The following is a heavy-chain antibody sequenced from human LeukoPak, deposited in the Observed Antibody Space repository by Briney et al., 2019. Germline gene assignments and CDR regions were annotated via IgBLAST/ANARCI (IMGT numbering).Heavy chain of an antibody. J-gene: IGHJ6*02. CDR2: IYYSGST. Sequence: SETLFLTWTVSGGSISSSSYYWGWLRQPAWKGLEWTGSIYYSGSTYYNPSIKSRVTISVDTSKNHFSLKLSSVAAADTAVYYCARDRVYNDILTAAGYYYYGMDVWGQGTTVTVSS. CDR3: ARDRVYNDILTAAGYYYYGMDV. V-gene: IGHV4-39*07. CDR1: GGSISSSSYY. D-gene: IGHD3-9*01.